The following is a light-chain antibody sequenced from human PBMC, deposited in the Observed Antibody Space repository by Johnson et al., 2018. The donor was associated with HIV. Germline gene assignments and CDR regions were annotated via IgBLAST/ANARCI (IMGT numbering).Light chain of an antibody. CDR1: SSNIENYF. Sequence: QPVLTQPPSVSAAPGQRVNISCSGHSSNIENYFVSWYQQLPGAAPRLLIYEDYKRPSGIPDRFSGSKSGASATLGITGLQTGDEAAYYCGVWDASLSPHYVFGTWTTITGL. V-gene: IGLV1-51*02. CDR3: GVWDASLSPHYV. J-gene: IGLJ1*01. CDR2: EDY.